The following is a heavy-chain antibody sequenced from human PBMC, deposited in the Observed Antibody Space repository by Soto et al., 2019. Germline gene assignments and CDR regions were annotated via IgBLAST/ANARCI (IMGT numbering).Heavy chain of an antibody. Sequence: QVQLVQSGAEVMRPGASVRVSCKASGYTFTSYAVHWVRQAPGQGLEWMGWINAANGNTEYFERFRGRVTITRDLSASTVHMAQTGLTSEDPAVYYCARRFMSAGWLEPWGQGPLVTVSS. CDR2: INAANGNT. CDR1: GYTFTSYA. J-gene: IGHJ5*02. CDR3: ARRFMSAGWLEP. V-gene: IGHV1-3*01. D-gene: IGHD3-10*01.